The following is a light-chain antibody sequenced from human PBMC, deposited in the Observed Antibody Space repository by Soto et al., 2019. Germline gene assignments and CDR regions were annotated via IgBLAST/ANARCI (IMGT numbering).Light chain of an antibody. CDR3: SSYTTSNTRQIV. CDR2: DVS. V-gene: IGLV2-14*01. Sequence: QSVLTQPASVSGSPGQSITIPCTGTGTDVGGYNFVSWYQQHPGKAPKFIIYDVSNRPSGMSNRFSGSKSGNTASLTISGLQAEDEADYYCSSYTTSNTRQIVFGTGTKVTVL. CDR1: GTDVGGYNF. J-gene: IGLJ1*01.